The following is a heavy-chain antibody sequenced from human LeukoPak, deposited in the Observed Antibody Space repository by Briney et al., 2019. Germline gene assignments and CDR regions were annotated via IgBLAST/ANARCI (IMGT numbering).Heavy chain of an antibody. V-gene: IGHV1-69*05. J-gene: IGHJ6*03. CDR1: GGTFSSYA. D-gene: IGHD3-3*01. Sequence: SVKVSCKASGGTFSSYAISWVRQAPGQGLEWMGGIIPIFGTANYAQKFQGRVTITTDESTSTAYMDLSSLRSEDTAVYYCAGTYYDFWSGYYYYYMDVWGKGTTVTVSS. CDR3: AGTYYDFWSGYYYYYMDV. CDR2: IIPIFGTA.